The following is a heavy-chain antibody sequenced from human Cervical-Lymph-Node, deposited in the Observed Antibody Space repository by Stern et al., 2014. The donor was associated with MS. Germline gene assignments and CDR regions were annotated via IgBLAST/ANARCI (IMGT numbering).Heavy chain of an antibody. CDR3: VRGGFSYGYGLDA. Sequence: VQLVQSGSQVRQPGASVKVSCQALGYTFINYDIFWVRQATGQGLEWMGWIDPNNANTGDAQKFQDRVTMTRDTSISKAYIELCGLRSDGTAVDDCVRGGFSYGYGLDAWGQGTAVIVSS. CDR1: GYTFINYD. CDR2: IDPNNANT. J-gene: IGHJ6*02. D-gene: IGHD5-18*01. V-gene: IGHV1-8*01.